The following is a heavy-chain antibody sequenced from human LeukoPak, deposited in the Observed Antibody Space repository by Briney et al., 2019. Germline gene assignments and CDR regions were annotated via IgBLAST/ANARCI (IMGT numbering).Heavy chain of an antibody. V-gene: IGHV1-46*01. Sequence: ASVKVSCKASGYTFTSYYMHWVRQAPGQGLEWMGIINPSGGSTSYAQKFQGRVTMTRDTSTSTVYMELSSLRSEDTAVYHCASSTMVRGGDIWGQGTMVTVSS. CDR3: ASSTMVRGGDI. D-gene: IGHD3-10*01. J-gene: IGHJ3*02. CDR1: GYTFTSYY. CDR2: INPSGGST.